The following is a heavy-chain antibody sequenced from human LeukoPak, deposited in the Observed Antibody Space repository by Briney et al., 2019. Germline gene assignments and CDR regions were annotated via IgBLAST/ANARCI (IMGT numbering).Heavy chain of an antibody. Sequence: GGSLRLSCAASGFTFSSYWMHWVRQAPGNRLVWVSRINRDASSTTYADSVKGRFIISRDSARNTLFLHMNSLRADDTAVYYCARTDRGNNFDYWGQGTLVTVSS. CDR1: GFTFSSYW. V-gene: IGHV3-74*01. CDR3: ARTDRGNNFDY. J-gene: IGHJ4*02. D-gene: IGHD2/OR15-2a*01. CDR2: INRDASST.